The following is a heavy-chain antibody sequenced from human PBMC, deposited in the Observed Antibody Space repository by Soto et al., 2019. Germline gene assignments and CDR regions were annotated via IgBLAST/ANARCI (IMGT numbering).Heavy chain of an antibody. CDR1: GFSLTTSGVG. CDR2: IYWDDDK. V-gene: IGHV2-5*02. Sequence: QITLKESGPPLVRPTQTLTLTCTFSGFSLTTSGVGVVWIRQPPGKALEWLAVIYWDDDKRYSSSLKSRLTITKDTSKNQVVLTMTNMDPVDTATYFCAHHPYYGLGSYSFDYWGQGTLVTVSS. CDR3: AHHPYYGLGSYSFDY. D-gene: IGHD3-10*01. J-gene: IGHJ4*02.